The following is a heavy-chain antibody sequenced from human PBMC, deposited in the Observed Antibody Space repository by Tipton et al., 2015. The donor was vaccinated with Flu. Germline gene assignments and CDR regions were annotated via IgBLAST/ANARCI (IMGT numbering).Heavy chain of an antibody. D-gene: IGHD3-10*01. V-gene: IGHV4-4*07. CDR3: ARGSGSGTYLILDF. J-gene: IGHJ4*02. CDR2: MYTSGST. CDR1: GGSISSHY. Sequence: TLSLTCTVSGGSISSHYWSWIRQPPGKGLEWIGRMYTSGSTKYNPSLESRVTMSVDTSNNHSSLKLSSVTAADTAVYYCARGSGSGTYLILDFWGQGTLVTVSS.